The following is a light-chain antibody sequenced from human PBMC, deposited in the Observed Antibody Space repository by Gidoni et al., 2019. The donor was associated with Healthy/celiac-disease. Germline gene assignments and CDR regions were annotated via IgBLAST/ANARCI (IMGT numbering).Light chain of an antibody. CDR1: QSVSSN. Sequence: EIVMTQSPATLSVSPGERATLSCRASQSVSSNLAWYQHKPGQAPRLLIYGASTRATGIPARFSGSGSGTEFTLTISSLQSEDFAVYYCQQYNTWPQTFGQGTKVEIK. CDR2: GAS. V-gene: IGKV3-15*01. CDR3: QQYNTWPQT. J-gene: IGKJ1*01.